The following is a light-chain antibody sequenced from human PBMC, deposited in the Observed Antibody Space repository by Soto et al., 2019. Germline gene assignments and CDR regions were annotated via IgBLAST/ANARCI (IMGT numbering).Light chain of an antibody. Sequence: NFMLTQPHSVSESPGKTVIISCTRSSGSIASNYVQWYQQRPGSSPTTVIYEDNQRPSGVPDRFSGSIDSSSNSASLTISGLETEDEADYFSQSYDATKQLFGGGTKPTVL. CDR2: EDN. V-gene: IGLV6-57*01. CDR3: QSYDATKQL. CDR1: SGSIASNY. J-gene: IGLJ3*02.